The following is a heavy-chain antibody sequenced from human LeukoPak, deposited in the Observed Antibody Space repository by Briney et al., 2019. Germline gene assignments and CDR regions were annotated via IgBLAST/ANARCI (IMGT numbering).Heavy chain of an antibody. V-gene: IGHV1-18*01. D-gene: IGHD3-22*01. CDR2: ISAYNGNT. J-gene: IGHJ4*02. CDR3: ARDPVRDYYDSSGYSAFDY. Sequence: ASVKVSCKASGYTFTSYGISWVRQAPGQGLEWMGWISAYNGNTNYAQKLQGRVTITTDTSTSTAYMELRSLRSDDTAVYYCARDPVRDYYDSSGYSAFDYWGQGTLVTVSS. CDR1: GYTFTSYG.